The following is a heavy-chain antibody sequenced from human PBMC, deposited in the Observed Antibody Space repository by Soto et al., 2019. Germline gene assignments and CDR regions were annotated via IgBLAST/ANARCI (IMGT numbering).Heavy chain of an antibody. CDR1: GFSLTTSGVG. Sequence: QITLRESGPTLVKPTQTLTLTCTFSGFSLTTSGVGVGWIRQPPGKALEWLALIYWNDAERYSPSLDSRLRISKDPSANQVVLKMTDMDPADTATYFCAHSRDPNYDLWSGYYCGLDVWGQGTMVTVSS. D-gene: IGHD3-3*01. J-gene: IGHJ3*01. CDR2: IYWNDAE. CDR3: AHSRDPNYDLWSGYYCGLDV. V-gene: IGHV2-5*01.